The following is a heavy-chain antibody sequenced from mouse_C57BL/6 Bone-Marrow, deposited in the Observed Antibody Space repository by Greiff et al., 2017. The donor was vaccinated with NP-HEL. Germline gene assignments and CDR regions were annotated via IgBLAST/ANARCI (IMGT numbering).Heavy chain of an antibody. V-gene: IGHV5-6*02. D-gene: IGHD1-1*01. CDR3: ARHGGITTVVATRFAY. Sequence: DVKLVESGGDLVKPGGSLKLSCAASGFTFSSYGMSWVRQTPDKRLEWVATISSGGSYTYYPDSVKGRFTISRDNAKNTLYLQMSSLKSEDTAMYYCARHGGITTVVATRFAYWGQGTLVTVSA. J-gene: IGHJ3*01. CDR2: ISSGGSYT. CDR1: GFTFSSYG.